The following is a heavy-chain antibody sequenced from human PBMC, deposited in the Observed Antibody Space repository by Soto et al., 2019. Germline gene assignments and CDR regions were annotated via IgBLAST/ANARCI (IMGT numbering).Heavy chain of an antibody. Sequence: WASVKVSCKASGGTFSSYAISWVRQAPGQGLEWMGGIIPIFGTANYAQKFQGRVTITADESTSTAYMELSSLRSEDTAVYYCARARIVGASAYYGMDVWGQGTTVTVSS. CDR1: GGTFSSYA. D-gene: IGHD1-26*01. J-gene: IGHJ6*02. V-gene: IGHV1-69*13. CDR2: IIPIFGTA. CDR3: ARARIVGASAYYGMDV.